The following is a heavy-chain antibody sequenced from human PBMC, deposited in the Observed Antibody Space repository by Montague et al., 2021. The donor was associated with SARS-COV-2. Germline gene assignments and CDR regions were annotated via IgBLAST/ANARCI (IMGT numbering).Heavy chain of an antibody. J-gene: IGHJ6*02. CDR2: IYYSGST. CDR1: GGSISGSSYY. D-gene: IGHD6-13*01. Sequence: SETLSLTCTVSGGSISGSSYYWGWIRQPPGKGLEWIRSIYYSGSTYYNPSLRSRVTISVDTSKNQFSLKLSSVTAADTAVYYCARVGRQQLVRLSGMDVWGQGTTVTVSS. CDR3: ARVGRQQLVRLSGMDV. V-gene: IGHV4-39*07.